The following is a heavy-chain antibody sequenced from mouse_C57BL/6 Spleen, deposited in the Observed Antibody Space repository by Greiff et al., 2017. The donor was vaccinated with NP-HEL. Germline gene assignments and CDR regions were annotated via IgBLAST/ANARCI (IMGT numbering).Heavy chain of an antibody. Sequence: VQLQQSGAELVKPGASVKLSCTASGFNIKDYYMHWVKQRTEQGLEWIGRIDPEDGETKYAPKFQGKATITSDTSSHTAYLQLSSLTSEDTAVYYCANYYGSSPWFAYWGKGTLVTVSA. CDR2: IDPEDGET. D-gene: IGHD1-1*01. V-gene: IGHV14-2*01. J-gene: IGHJ3*01. CDR3: ANYYGSSPWFAY. CDR1: GFNIKDYY.